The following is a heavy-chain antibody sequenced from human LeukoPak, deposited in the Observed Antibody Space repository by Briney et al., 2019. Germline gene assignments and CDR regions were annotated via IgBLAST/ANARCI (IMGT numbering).Heavy chain of an antibody. D-gene: IGHD5-24*01. V-gene: IGHV3-30*03. Sequence: GGSLSLSCAASGFTFSSYGLHWVRQAPGKGLEWVAVISYDGSNKYYADSVKGRFTISRDNSKNTLYLQMNSLRAEDTAVYYCARPRGWLQDDAFDIWGQGTMVTVSS. CDR3: ARPRGWLQDDAFDI. J-gene: IGHJ3*02. CDR1: GFTFSSYG. CDR2: ISYDGSNK.